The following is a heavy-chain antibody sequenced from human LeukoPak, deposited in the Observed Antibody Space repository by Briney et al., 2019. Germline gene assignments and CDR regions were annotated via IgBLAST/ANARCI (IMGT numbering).Heavy chain of an antibody. CDR3: ATVRSGSYTGDY. V-gene: IGHV1-58*01. CDR2: IVVGSDNT. CDR1: VFTFINSV. Sequence: ASVRVSYKASVFTFINSVVQWLRQARGQRLEWIGWIVVGSDNTNYAQKFQKRVTITRDMSTSTAYMELSSLRSEDTAVYYCATVRSGSYTGDYWGQGTLVTVSS. J-gene: IGHJ4*02. D-gene: IGHD1-26*01.